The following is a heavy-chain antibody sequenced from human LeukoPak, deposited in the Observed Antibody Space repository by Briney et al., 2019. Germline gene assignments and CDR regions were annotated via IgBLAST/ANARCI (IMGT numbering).Heavy chain of an antibody. D-gene: IGHD6-6*01. V-gene: IGHV4-59*08. Sequence: SETLSLTCSVSGGSISSYYWSWIRQPPGKGLEYIGYSYYSGSTDYNPSLKSRVTISVDTSNQFSLMLTSVTAADTAVYYCARQSISARRAFDIWGQGAMVTVSS. CDR2: SYYSGST. CDR3: ARQSISARRAFDI. J-gene: IGHJ3*02. CDR1: GGSISSYY.